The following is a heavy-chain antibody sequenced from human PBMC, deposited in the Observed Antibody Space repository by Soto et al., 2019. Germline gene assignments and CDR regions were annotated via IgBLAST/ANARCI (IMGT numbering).Heavy chain of an antibody. CDR2: ISGSGGST. D-gene: IGHD3-22*01. CDR3: AKDYYYDSSGYYSYFDY. J-gene: IGHJ4*02. V-gene: IGHV3-23*01. CDR1: GFTFSSYA. Sequence: LRLSCAASGFTFSSYAMSWVRQAPGKGLEWVSAISGSGGSTYYADSVKGRFTISRDNSKNTLYLQMNSLRAEDTAVYYCAKDYYYDSSGYYSYFDYWGQGTLVTVSS.